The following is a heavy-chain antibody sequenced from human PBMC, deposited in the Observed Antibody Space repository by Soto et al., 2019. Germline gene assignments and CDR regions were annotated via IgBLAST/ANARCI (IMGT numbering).Heavy chain of an antibody. CDR3: ARGESGYSSDY. CDR2: IWYDGSNK. D-gene: IGHD3-3*01. CDR1: GFTFSSYG. J-gene: IGHJ4*02. V-gene: IGHV3-33*01. Sequence: GGSLRLSCAASGFTFSSYGMHWVRQAPGKGLEWVAVIWYDGSNKYYADSVKGRFTISRDNSKNTLYLQMNSLRAEDTAVYYCARGESGYSSDYWGQGTLVTVSS.